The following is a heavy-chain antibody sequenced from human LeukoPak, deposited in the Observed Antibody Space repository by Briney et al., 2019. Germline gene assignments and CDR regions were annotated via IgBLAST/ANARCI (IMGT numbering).Heavy chain of an antibody. J-gene: IGHJ4*02. D-gene: IGHD4-23*01. CDR1: GFTFSSYG. V-gene: IGHV3-30*18. CDR2: ISYDGSNK. CDR3: AKGTTVVTKEDTTLDY. Sequence: PGGSLRLSCAASGFTFSSYGMHWVRQAPGKGLEWVAVISYDGSNKYYADSVKGRFTISRDNSKNTLYLQMNSLRAEDTAVYYCAKGTTVVTKEDTTLDYWGQGTLVTVSS.